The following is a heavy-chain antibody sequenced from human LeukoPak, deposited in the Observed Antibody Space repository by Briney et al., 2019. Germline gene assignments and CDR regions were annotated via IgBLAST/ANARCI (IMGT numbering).Heavy chain of an antibody. CDR1: GFTFSHYG. CDR2: IWSDGTNS. J-gene: IGHJ4*02. V-gene: IGHV3-33*06. D-gene: IGHD4-11*01. CDR3: AKDAQRGFDYSNSLDK. Sequence: PGRSLRLSCATSGFTFSHYGMHWFRQAPGKGLEWVAVIWSDGTNSFYGDPVKGRFTISRDNFQRTVYLQMNSLRAEDAAVYYCAKDAQRGFDYSNSLDKWGQGTLVTVSS.